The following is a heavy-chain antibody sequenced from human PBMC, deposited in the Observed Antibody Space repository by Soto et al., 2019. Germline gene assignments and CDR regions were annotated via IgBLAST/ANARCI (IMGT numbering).Heavy chain of an antibody. CDR2: IIPIFGTA. V-gene: IGHV1-69*12. D-gene: IGHD3-10*01. Sequence: QVQLVQSGAAVKKPGSSVKVSCKASGGTFSSYAISWVRQAPGQGLEWMGGIIPIFGTANYAQKFQGRVTITADESTSTAYMELSSLRSEDTAVYYCARASAPMVRGADLNWFDPWGQGTLVTVSS. CDR3: ARASAPMVRGADLNWFDP. CDR1: GGTFSSYA. J-gene: IGHJ5*02.